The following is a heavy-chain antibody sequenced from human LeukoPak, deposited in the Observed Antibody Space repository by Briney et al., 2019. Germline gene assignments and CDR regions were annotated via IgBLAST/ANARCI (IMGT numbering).Heavy chain of an antibody. CDR3: AKTNGYYSD. D-gene: IGHD3-22*01. Sequence: PGGSLRLSCAASGFTFSSYGMNWVRQAPGKGLEWVSGISGSGGTTYYADSVKGRFTISRDNSKNSLSLQVSSLRAEDTAVYYCAKTNGYYSDWGQGTLVTVSP. V-gene: IGHV3-23*01. CDR2: ISGSGGTT. CDR1: GFTFSSYG. J-gene: IGHJ4*02.